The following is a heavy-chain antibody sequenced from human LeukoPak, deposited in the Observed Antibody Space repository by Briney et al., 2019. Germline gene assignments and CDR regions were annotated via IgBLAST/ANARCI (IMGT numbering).Heavy chain of an antibody. V-gene: IGHV3-20*04. CDR2: INWNGVST. Sequence: GGSLRLSCAASGFTFDDYGMSWVRQAPGKGLEWVSGINWNGVSTGYADSVKGRFTISRDNAKNSLYLQMNSLRAEDTALYYCARDVSSGWYSDYWGQGTLVTVSS. CDR3: ARDVSSGWYSDY. CDR1: GFTFDDYG. D-gene: IGHD6-19*01. J-gene: IGHJ4*02.